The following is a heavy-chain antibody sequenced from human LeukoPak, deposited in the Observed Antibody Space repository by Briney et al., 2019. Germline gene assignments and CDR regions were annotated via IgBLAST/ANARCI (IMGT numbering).Heavy chain of an antibody. CDR3: ARDGPPMRGSRGFGY. Sequence: PSETLSLTCAVYGGSFSGYYWSWIRQPPGKGLEWIGEINHSGSTNYNPSLKSRVTISVDTSKNQFSLKLSSVTAADTAVYYCARDGPPMRGSRGFGYWGQGTLVTVSS. J-gene: IGHJ4*02. CDR1: GGSFSGYY. D-gene: IGHD2-2*01. CDR2: INHSGST. V-gene: IGHV4-34*01.